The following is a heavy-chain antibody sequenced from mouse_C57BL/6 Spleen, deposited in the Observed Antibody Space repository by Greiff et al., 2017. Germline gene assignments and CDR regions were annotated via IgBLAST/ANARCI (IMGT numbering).Heavy chain of an antibody. V-gene: IGHV1-83*01. CDR1: YTFTDYYM. J-gene: IGHJ2*01. CDR3: RSRDDYDGY. Sequence: VQLKQSGPELVKPGASVKMSCKASGYTFTDYYMHWVKQKPGKGLEWIGEIYPGSGNTYYNEKFKGKATLTADTSSSTAYMQLSSLTSEDSAVYFCARSRDDYDGYWGQGTTLTVSS. D-gene: IGHD2-4*01. CDR2: YPGSGNTY.